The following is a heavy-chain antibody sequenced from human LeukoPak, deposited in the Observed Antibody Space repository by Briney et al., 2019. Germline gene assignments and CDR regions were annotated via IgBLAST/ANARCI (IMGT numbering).Heavy chain of an antibody. CDR3: VRVFQTYYMDV. V-gene: IGHV3-23*01. D-gene: IGHD2-8*01. CDR1: GFTFGSSP. CDR2: VNPSGAST. J-gene: IGHJ6*03. Sequence: GGSLRLSCAASGFTFGSSPMRWVRQAPGKGLEWVSAVNPSGASTYHADSVKGRFTISRDNSKNTLYLQMNGLRTDDTAVYYCVRVFQTYYMDVWGKGATVSVSS.